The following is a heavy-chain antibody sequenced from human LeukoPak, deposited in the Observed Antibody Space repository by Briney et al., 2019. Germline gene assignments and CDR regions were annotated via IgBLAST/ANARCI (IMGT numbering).Heavy chain of an antibody. CDR1: GYTFTSYG. V-gene: IGHV1-18*01. J-gene: IGHJ4*02. D-gene: IGHD3-22*01. CDR3: ARVASSEDSSGYYSLDY. Sequence: ASVKVSCKASGYTFTSYGISWVRQAPGQGLEWMGWISAYNGNTNYAQKLQGRVTMTTDTSTSTAYMELRSLRSDDTAVYYCARVASSEDSSGYYSLDYWGQGTLVTVSS. CDR2: ISAYNGNT.